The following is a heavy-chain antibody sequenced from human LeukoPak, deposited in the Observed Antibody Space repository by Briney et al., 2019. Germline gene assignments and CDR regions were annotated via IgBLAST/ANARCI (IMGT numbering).Heavy chain of an antibody. CDR1: GYTFTGYY. J-gene: IGHJ4*02. CDR3: ARDPWYYDSSGYQFDY. D-gene: IGHD3-22*01. Sequence: ASVKVSCMASGYTFTGYYMHWVRQAPGQGLEWMGRINPNSGGTNYAQKFQGRVTMTRDTSISTAYMELSRLRSDDTAVYYCARDPWYYDSSGYQFDYWGQGTLATVSS. CDR2: INPNSGGT. V-gene: IGHV1-2*06.